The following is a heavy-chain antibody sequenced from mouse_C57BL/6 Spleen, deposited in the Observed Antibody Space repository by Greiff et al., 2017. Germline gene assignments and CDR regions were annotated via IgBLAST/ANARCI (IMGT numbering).Heavy chain of an antibody. V-gene: IGHV5-17*01. Sequence: EVHLVESGGGLVKPGGSLKLSCAASGFTFSDYGMHWVRQAPEKGLEWVAYISSGSSTIYYADTVKGRFTISRDNAKNTLFLQMTSLRSEDTAMYYCARPRLLRGNYAMDYWGQGTSVTVSS. CDR1: GFTFSDYG. D-gene: IGHD1-1*01. J-gene: IGHJ4*01. CDR3: ARPRLLRGNYAMDY. CDR2: ISSGSSTI.